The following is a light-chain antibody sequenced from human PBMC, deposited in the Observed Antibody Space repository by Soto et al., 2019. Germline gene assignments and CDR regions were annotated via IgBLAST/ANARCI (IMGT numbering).Light chain of an antibody. CDR1: QSISSW. CDR2: DAS. Sequence: DIQMTQSPSTLSASVGDRAIITCRASQSISSWLAWYQQKPGKAPKLLIYDASSLESGVPSRFSGSGSGTEFTLTISSLQPDDFATYYCQQYNSYPGTFGQGTKVDIK. V-gene: IGKV1-5*01. CDR3: QQYNSYPGT. J-gene: IGKJ1*01.